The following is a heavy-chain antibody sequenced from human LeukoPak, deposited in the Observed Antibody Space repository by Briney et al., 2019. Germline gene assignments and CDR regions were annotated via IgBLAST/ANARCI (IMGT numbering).Heavy chain of an antibody. CDR3: ARARRGYVRLDY. Sequence: SETLSLTCEVSGGSFSGYYWTWIRQSPGKGLEWIGEIYHSGSTNYNPSLMRRFTMSVDTSKNQFSLSLTAVTDADTALYYCARARRGYVRLDYWGQGTLVTVSS. CDR2: IYHSGST. V-gene: IGHV4-34*01. CDR1: GGSFSGYY. D-gene: IGHD5-12*01. J-gene: IGHJ4*02.